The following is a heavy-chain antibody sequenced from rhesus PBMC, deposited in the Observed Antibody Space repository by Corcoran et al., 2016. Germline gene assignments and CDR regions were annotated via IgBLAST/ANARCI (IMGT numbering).Heavy chain of an antibody. CDR2: ISGSSGST. CDR1: GGSVSSSHW. CDR3: ARLPLWTGYYTADY. V-gene: IGHV4-65*01. J-gene: IGHJ4*01. D-gene: IGHD3-3*01. Sequence: QVQLQESGPGLVKPSETLSLTCAVSGGSVSSSHWWSWIRQPPGKGLEWIGYISGSSGSTHYNPSLKRRVTISPDTAKDQFSLKLSSVAAAETAVYYCARLPLWTGYYTADYRGQRVLVTVSS.